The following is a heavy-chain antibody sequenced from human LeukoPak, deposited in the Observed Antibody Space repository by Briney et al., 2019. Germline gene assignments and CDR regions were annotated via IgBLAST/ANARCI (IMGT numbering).Heavy chain of an antibody. V-gene: IGHV3-23*01. CDR1: GFTFSSYA. CDR3: AKEKGITMIVVVRYYFDY. CDR2: ISGSGGST. J-gene: IGHJ4*02. D-gene: IGHD3-22*01. Sequence: PGGSLRLSCAASGFTFSSYAMNWVRQAPGKGLEWVSAISGSGGSTYYADSVKGRFTISRDNSKNTLYLQMNSLRAEDTAVYYCAKEKGITMIVVVRYYFDYWGQGTLVTVSS.